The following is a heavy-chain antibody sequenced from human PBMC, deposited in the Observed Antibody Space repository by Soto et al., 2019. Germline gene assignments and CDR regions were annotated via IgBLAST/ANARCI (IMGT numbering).Heavy chain of an antibody. D-gene: IGHD6-6*01. Sequence: VGSLRLSCAASGFTFSSYGMHWVRQAPGKGLEWVAVISYDGSNKYYADSVKGRFTISRDNSKNTLYLQMNSLRAEDTAVYYCAKDRSTARPDYYYYGMDVWGQGTTVTVSS. CDR2: ISYDGSNK. CDR1: GFTFSSYG. J-gene: IGHJ6*02. V-gene: IGHV3-30*18. CDR3: AKDRSTARPDYYYYGMDV.